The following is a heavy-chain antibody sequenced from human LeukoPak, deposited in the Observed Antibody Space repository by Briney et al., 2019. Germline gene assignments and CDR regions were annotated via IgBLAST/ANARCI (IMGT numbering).Heavy chain of an antibody. CDR1: GFTFSSYW. CDR2: INSDGSST. D-gene: IGHD1-26*01. Sequence: GGSLRLSCAASGFTFSSYWMHWVRQAPGKGLVYVSRINSDGSSTNHAGYVRGRFTISRDNAKNTLFLQINSLRAEDTAVYCCARGGTNLDYWGQGTLVTVSS. V-gene: IGHV3-74*01. J-gene: IGHJ4*02. CDR3: ARGGTNLDY.